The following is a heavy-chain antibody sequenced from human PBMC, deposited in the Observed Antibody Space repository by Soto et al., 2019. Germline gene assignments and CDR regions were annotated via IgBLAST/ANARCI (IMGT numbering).Heavy chain of an antibody. D-gene: IGHD2-2*02. J-gene: IGHJ3*02. V-gene: IGHV3-23*01. CDR2: ISGSGGST. CDR1: GFTFSSYA. Sequence: EVQLLESGGGLVQPGGSLRLSCAASGFTFSSYAMSWVRQAPGKGLEWVSAISGSGGSTYYADSVKGRFTISRDNSKNTLYLQMNSLRAEDTAVYYCAKDQGTSDCSSTSCYMLDAFDIWGQGTMVTVSS. CDR3: AKDQGTSDCSSTSCYMLDAFDI.